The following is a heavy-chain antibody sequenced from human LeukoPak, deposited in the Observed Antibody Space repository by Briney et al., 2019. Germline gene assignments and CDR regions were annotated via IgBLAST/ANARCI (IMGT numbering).Heavy chain of an antibody. D-gene: IGHD1-26*01. Sequence: GASVKVSCKASGYTFTGYYMHWVRQAPGQGLEWMGWINPNSGGTNYAQKLQGRVTMTRDTSISTAYMELSRLRSDDTAVYYSAASYDYYYYYYMDVWGKGTTVTISS. J-gene: IGHJ6*03. V-gene: IGHV1-2*02. CDR3: AASYDYYYYYYMDV. CDR2: INPNSGGT. CDR1: GYTFTGYY.